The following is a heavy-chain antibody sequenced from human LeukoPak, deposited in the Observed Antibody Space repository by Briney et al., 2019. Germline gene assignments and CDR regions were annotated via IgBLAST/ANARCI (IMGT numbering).Heavy chain of an antibody. V-gene: IGHV3-21*01. Sequence: GGSLRLSCAASGFTFSSYSMNWVRQAPGKGLEGVSSISSSSSYIYYADSVKGRFTISRDNAKNSLYLQMTSLRAEDTAVYYCARAGRCSSTSCYTIRYYYYYMDVWGKGTTVTVSS. CDR2: ISSSSSYI. CDR3: ARAGRCSSTSCYTIRYYYYYMDV. J-gene: IGHJ6*03. CDR1: GFTFSSYS. D-gene: IGHD2-2*02.